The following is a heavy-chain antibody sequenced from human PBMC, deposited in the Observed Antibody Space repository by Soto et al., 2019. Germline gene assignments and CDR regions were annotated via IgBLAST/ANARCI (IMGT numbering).Heavy chain of an antibody. CDR3: TSRDSGYDSVVY. CDR2: IRSKANSYAT. Sequence: EVQLVESGGGLVQPGGSLKLSCAASGFTFSGSAMHWVRQASGKGLEWVGRIRSKANSYATAYAASVKGRFTISRDDSKNTVYLQTNSLKTEDTAVYYCTSRDSGYDSVVYWGQGTLVTVSS. D-gene: IGHD5-12*01. J-gene: IGHJ4*02. CDR1: GFTFSGSA. V-gene: IGHV3-73*02.